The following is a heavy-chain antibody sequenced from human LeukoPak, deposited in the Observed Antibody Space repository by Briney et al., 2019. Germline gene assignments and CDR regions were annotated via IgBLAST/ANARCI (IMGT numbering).Heavy chain of an antibody. Sequence: ASVKVSCKAFGYTFANYGLTWVRQAPGQGLEWMGWINPSSGGTNYAQKFQGRVTVTRDTSISTAYMDLSSRRSDDTAVYYCARAGVWDYSDSSGYHNAAFDIWGQGTMVTVSS. J-gene: IGHJ3*02. V-gene: IGHV1-2*02. CDR2: INPSSGGT. CDR1: GYTFANYG. CDR3: ARAGVWDYSDSSGYHNAAFDI. D-gene: IGHD3-22*01.